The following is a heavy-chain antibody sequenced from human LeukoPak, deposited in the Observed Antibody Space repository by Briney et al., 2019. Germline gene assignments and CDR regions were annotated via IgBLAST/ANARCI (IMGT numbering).Heavy chain of an antibody. Sequence: SDTLSLTCTVSGCSISSYYWSWIRQPPGKGLEWIGYIYYSGSTNYNPSLNSRVTISVDTSKNQLSLNLRTITAADTAAYYCSGMGQSSGYLVNPWGQGTLVTVS. J-gene: IGHJ5*02. CDR2: IYYSGST. V-gene: IGHV4-59*07. D-gene: IGHD6-19*01. CDR3: SGMGQSSGYLVNP. CDR1: GCSISSYY.